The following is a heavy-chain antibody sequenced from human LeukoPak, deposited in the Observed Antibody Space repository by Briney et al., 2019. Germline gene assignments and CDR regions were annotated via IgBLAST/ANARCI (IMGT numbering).Heavy chain of an antibody. Sequence: SETLSLTCTVSGGSISSSSYFWGWIRQPPGKGLEWIGSIYYSESTYYNPSLKSRVTISVDTSKNQFSLKLSSVTAADTAVYYCATTGRYSYGSRVDYWGQGTLVTVSS. CDR1: GGSISSSSYF. D-gene: IGHD5-18*01. V-gene: IGHV4-39*01. J-gene: IGHJ4*02. CDR2: IYYSEST. CDR3: ATTGRYSYGSRVDY.